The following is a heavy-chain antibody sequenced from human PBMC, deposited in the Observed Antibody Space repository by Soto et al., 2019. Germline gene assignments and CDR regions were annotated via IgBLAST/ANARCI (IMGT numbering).Heavy chain of an antibody. D-gene: IGHD2-2*01. CDR3: ARSGYCSSTSCSSTNYYYYGMDV. CDR2: IIPIFGTA. Sequence: ASVKVSCKASGGTFSSYAISWVRQAPGQGLEWMGGIIPIFGTANYAQKFQGRVTITADESTSTAYMELSSLRSEDTAVYYCARSGYCSSTSCSSTNYYYYGMDVWGQGTTVTVSS. J-gene: IGHJ6*02. CDR1: GGTFSSYA. V-gene: IGHV1-69*13.